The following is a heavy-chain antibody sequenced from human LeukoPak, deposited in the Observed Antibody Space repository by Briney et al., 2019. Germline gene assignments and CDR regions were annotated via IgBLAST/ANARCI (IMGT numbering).Heavy chain of an antibody. J-gene: IGHJ4*02. CDR3: ARDRYYEPLDY. Sequence: GGALRLSCAASGFTFSGYNMNLGRQAPGKGPGWGSSISSSSSYIYYADSVKGRFTISRDNAKNSLYLQMDSLRVEDTAVYYCARDRYYEPLDYWGQGTMVTVST. CDR1: GFTFSGYN. V-gene: IGHV3-21*06. CDR2: ISSSSSYI. D-gene: IGHD3-22*01.